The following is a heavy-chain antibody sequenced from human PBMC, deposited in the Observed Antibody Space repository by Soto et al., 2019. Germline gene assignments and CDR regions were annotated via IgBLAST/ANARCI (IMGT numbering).Heavy chain of an antibody. CDR3: AVVVTTGLGGFDY. D-gene: IGHD3-22*01. CDR2: IYYSGST. V-gene: IGHV4-61*01. Sequence: PSETLSLTCTVSGGSVSSGSYYWSWIRQPPGKGLEWIGHIYYSGSTNYNPSLKSRVTISVDTSKNQFSLKLSSVTAADTAVYYCAVVVTTGLGGFDYWGQGTLVTVSS. CDR1: GGSVSSGSYY. J-gene: IGHJ4*02.